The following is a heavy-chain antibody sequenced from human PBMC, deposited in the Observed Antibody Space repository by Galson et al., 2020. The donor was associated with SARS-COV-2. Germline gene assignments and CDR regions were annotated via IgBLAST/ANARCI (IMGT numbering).Heavy chain of an antibody. Sequence: GGSLRLSCAASGFSFSRYAMHWVRQAPGKGLEWVAVMSHDGTNAYYADSVKGRFTISRDNSKNTLYLQMNSLRAEDTAVYYCARELEVCELLGVFDYWGQGTLVTVSS. CDR2: MSHDGTNA. V-gene: IGHV3-30*07. CDR1: GFSFSRYA. D-gene: IGHD1-26*01. CDR3: ARELEVCELLGVFDY. J-gene: IGHJ4*02.